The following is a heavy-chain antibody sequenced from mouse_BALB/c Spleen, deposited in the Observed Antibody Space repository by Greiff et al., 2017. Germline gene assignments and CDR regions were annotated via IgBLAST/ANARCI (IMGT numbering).Heavy chain of an antibody. CDR2: IFPGDGST. CDR3: AILSTMITTDVFDY. CDR1: GYTFTSYD. J-gene: IGHJ2*01. Sequence: QVQLKQSGAELVKPGASVKLSCKASGYTFTSYDINWVRQRPEQGLEWIGWIFPGDGSTKYNEKFKGKATLTTDKSSSTAYMQLSRLTSEDSAVYFCAILSTMITTDVFDYWGQGTTLTVSS. D-gene: IGHD2-4*01. V-gene: IGHV1-85*01.